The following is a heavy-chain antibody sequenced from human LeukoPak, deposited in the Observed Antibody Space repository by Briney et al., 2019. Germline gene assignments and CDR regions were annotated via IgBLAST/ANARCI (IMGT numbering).Heavy chain of an antibody. J-gene: IGHJ4*02. Sequence: GGSLRLSCTASGFSFTSSWMIWVRQAPGKGLEWVGRIKSKHYGGAAGHAAPVKGRFIISRDDSKNTLYLQMNSLKTDDTAVYYCAADSPHAPPQIDFWGQGTLVTVSS. CDR2: IKSKHYGGAA. CDR1: GFSFTSSW. D-gene: IGHD2-2*01. V-gene: IGHV3-15*01. CDR3: AADSPHAPPQIDF.